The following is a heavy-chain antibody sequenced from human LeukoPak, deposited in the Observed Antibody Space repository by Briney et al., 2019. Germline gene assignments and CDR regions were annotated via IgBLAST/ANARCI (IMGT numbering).Heavy chain of an antibody. J-gene: IGHJ4*02. CDR1: GFTFSSYG. V-gene: IGHV3-33*01. CDR3: ARDKQQLVRAWDIDY. Sequence: GGSLRLSCAASGFTFSSYGMHWVRQAPGKGLEWVAVIWYDGSNKYYADSVKGRFTISRDNSKNTLYLQMNSLRAEDTAVYYCARDKQQLVRAWDIDYWGQGTLVTVSS. CDR2: IWYDGSNK. D-gene: IGHD6-13*01.